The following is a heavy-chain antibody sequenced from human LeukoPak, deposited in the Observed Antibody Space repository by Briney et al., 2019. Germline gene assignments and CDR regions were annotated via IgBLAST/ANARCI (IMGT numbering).Heavy chain of an antibody. D-gene: IGHD1-26*01. CDR1: GGSFSGYY. Sequence: KPSETLPLTCAVYGGSFSGYYWSWIRQPPGKGLEWLGYVYNSGSTHYNPSLKSRVTISADTSKNQFSLTLTSVTAADTAVYYCARSGGTWSYNYWGQGTLVTVSS. V-gene: IGHV4-59*01. J-gene: IGHJ4*02. CDR2: VYNSGST. CDR3: ARSGGTWSYNY.